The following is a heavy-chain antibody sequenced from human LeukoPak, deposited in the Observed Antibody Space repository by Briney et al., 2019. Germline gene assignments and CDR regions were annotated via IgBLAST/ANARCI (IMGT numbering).Heavy chain of an antibody. D-gene: IGHD5-12*01. CDR3: ARGSYGGSGWVY. J-gene: IGHJ4*02. CDR1: GFTFSSYS. Sequence: PGRSLRLSCAASGFTFSSYSMNWVRQAPGKGLEWVSSISSSSSYIYYADSVKGRFTISRDNAKNSLYLQMNSLRAEDTAVYYCARGSYGGSGWVYWGQGTQVIVST. CDR2: ISSSSSYI. V-gene: IGHV3-21*01.